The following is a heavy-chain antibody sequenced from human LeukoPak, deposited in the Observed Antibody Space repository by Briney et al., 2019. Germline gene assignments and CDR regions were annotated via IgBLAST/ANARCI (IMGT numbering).Heavy chain of an antibody. CDR2: ISSSSSYI. CDR1: GFTFSSYW. J-gene: IGHJ5*02. V-gene: IGHV3-21*01. CDR3: ARDKSGNYDSSGYYYQENWFDP. D-gene: IGHD3-22*01. Sequence: GGSLRLSCAASGFTFSSYWMSWVRQAPGKGLEWVSSISSSSSYIYYADSVKGRFTISRDNAKNSLYLQMNSLRAEDTAVYYCARDKSGNYDSSGYYYQENWFDPWGQGTLVTVSS.